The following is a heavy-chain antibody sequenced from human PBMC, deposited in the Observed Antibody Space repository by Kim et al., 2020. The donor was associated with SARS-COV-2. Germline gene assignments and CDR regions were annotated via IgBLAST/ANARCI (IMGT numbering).Heavy chain of an antibody. V-gene: IGHV1-3*01. CDR1: GFTFTNYV. CDR2: INAGNGNT. CDR3: GSGEIGYCSGTTCSDAFVI. D-gene: IGHD2-2*01. Sequence: AAVKVSCKASGFTFTNYVIHWVRQAPGQRLEWMGWINAGNGNTKYSQKFQGRVTITRDSSASAAYMELSSLRSEDTAIYYCGSGEIGYCSGTTCSDAFVIWGQGTMVTVSS. J-gene: IGHJ3*02.